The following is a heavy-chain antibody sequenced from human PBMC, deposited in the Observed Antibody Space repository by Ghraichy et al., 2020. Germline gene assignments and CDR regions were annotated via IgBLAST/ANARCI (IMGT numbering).Heavy chain of an antibody. J-gene: IGHJ4*02. Sequence: GALRLSCTASGFIFSNYWMMWVRQAPGKGLEWVANMNQDGSEKYYVNSVKGRFTISRDNAKNSLYLQMNSLRAEDTAVYYCARDRHIVVDGRRGDYWGQGTLVTVSS. CDR2: MNQDGSEK. CDR3: ARDRHIVVDGRRGDY. D-gene: IGHD5-12*01. V-gene: IGHV3-7*01. CDR1: GFIFSNYW.